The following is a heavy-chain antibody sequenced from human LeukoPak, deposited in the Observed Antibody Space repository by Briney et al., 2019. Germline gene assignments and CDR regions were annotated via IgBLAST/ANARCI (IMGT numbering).Heavy chain of an antibody. CDR3: AKSLGINAFDI. V-gene: IGHV3-48*01. Sequence: PGGSLRLSCAASGFTFSSYWMSWVRQAPGKGLEWVSYISSSSSTIYYADSVKGRFTISRDNSKNTLYLQMNSLRAEDTAVYYCAKSLGINAFDIWGQGTMVTVSS. J-gene: IGHJ3*02. CDR1: GFTFSSYW. CDR2: ISSSSSTI. D-gene: IGHD3-3*02.